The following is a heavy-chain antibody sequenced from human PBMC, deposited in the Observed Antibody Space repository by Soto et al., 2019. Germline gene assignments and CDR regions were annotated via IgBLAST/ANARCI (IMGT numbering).Heavy chain of an antibody. CDR3: ARVLRGVVNWFDP. CDR1: GDTFTNFG. CDR2: IATYNSNK. Sequence: HLVQSGPEVKKPGASVTVSCKTSGDTFTNFGLSWVRQAPGQGLEWMGWIATYNSNKNYAQKFQGRLTLTTDTSTSTGYMELKSLEYDDTAVYYSARVLRGVVNWFDPWGQGTLVTVSS. J-gene: IGHJ5*02. V-gene: IGHV1-18*01. D-gene: IGHD3-10*01.